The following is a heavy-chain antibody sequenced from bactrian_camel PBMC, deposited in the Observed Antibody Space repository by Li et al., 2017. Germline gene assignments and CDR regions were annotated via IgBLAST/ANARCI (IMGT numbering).Heavy chain of an antibody. J-gene: IGHJ4*01. D-gene: IGHD5*01. V-gene: IGHV3S60*01. CDR3: AFAVVGGGLWYDTYEYHY. CDR1: GLTFDDEN. CDR2: THIDGTT. Sequence: HVQLVESGGVLVQPRGSLRLSCTAFGLTFDDENLAWYRNRGGHCEFVSSTHIDGTTDYADSAKGRFTVSQDNGKNTLSLQMTALKPEDTAVYYCAFAVVGGGLWYDTYEYHYWGQGTQVTVS.